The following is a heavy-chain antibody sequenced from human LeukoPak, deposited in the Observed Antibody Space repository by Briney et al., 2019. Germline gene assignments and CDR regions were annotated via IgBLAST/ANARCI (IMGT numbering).Heavy chain of an antibody. CDR2: IRSNGETV. J-gene: IGHJ4*02. CDR1: GFTFSSIA. Sequence: PGGSLRLSCAASGFTFSSIAMSWVRQAPGKGLEGVSPIRSNGETVYNADSVKGRFTISRDNSRQTLFLQMSSLRVEDTATYYCAKGQELDDGVFDSWGQGTLVTVSS. D-gene: IGHD1-1*01. CDR3: AKGQELDDGVFDS. V-gene: IGHV3-23*01.